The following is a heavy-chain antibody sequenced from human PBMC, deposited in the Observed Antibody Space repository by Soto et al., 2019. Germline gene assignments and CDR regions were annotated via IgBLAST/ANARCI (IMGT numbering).Heavy chain of an antibody. CDR2: IYYSGST. D-gene: IGHD5-12*01. V-gene: IGHV4-30-4*01. J-gene: IGHJ4*02. CDR1: GGSISSGDYY. CDR3: GREGGRGYSGYDLNYFDY. Sequence: SETLSLTCTVSGGSISSGDYYWSWIRQPPGKGLEWIGYIYYSGSTYYNPSLKSRVTISVDTSKNQFSLKLSSVTAADTAVYYCGREGGRGYSGYDLNYFDYWGQGTMVTVYS.